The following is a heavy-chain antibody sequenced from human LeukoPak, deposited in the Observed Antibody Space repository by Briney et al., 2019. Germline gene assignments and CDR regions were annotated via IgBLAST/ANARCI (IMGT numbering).Heavy chain of an antibody. Sequence: SETLSLTCAVYGGSFSGYYWSWIRQPPGKGLEWIGEINHSGSTNYNPSLKSRVTISVDTSKNQFSLKLSSVTAADTAVYYCAREGPSPLVVVIHYFDYWGQGTLVTVSS. V-gene: IGHV4-34*01. CDR2: INHSGST. CDR3: AREGPSPLVVVIHYFDY. CDR1: GGSFSGYY. J-gene: IGHJ4*02. D-gene: IGHD3-22*01.